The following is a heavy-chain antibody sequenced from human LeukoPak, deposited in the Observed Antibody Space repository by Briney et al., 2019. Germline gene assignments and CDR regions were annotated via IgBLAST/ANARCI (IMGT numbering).Heavy chain of an antibody. J-gene: IGHJ6*02. CDR2: IRYDGSNK. CDR1: GFTFSSYG. D-gene: IGHD3-10*01. CDR3: VKAGREVRGVIKLYYYGMDV. V-gene: IGHV3-30*02. Sequence: PGGSLRLSCAASGFTFSSYGMHWVRQAPGKGLEWVAFIRYDGSNKYYADSVKGRFTISRDNSKNTLYLQMNSLRAEDTAVYYCVKAGREVRGVIKLYYYGMDVWGQGTTVTVSS.